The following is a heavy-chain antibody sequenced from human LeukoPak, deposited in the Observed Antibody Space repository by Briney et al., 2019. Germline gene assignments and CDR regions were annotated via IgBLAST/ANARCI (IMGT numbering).Heavy chain of an antibody. D-gene: IGHD4-17*01. V-gene: IGHV3-30*18. CDR2: ISYDGSNK. J-gene: IGHJ4*02. CDR3: AKVTVTTYYFDY. CDR1: GFTFSSYT. Sequence: GGSLRLSCAASGFTFSSYTMNWVRQAPGKGLEWVAVISYDGSNKYYADSVKGRFTISRDNSKNTLYLQMNSLRAEDTAVYYCAKVTVTTYYFDYWGQGTLVTVSS.